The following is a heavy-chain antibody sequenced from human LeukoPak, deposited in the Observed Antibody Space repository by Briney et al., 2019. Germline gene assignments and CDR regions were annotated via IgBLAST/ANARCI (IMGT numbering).Heavy chain of an antibody. Sequence: ASVKVSCKASGYSLIGYYIHCVREAPGQGVEWMGWINPNSGGANYAQKLQGRVTMTRDTSISTVYIELTRLRSDDTAMYYCAKSTNWGSISDGFDIWGQGTMVTVAS. CDR3: AKSTNWGSISDGFDI. D-gene: IGHD7-27*01. V-gene: IGHV1-2*02. J-gene: IGHJ3*02. CDR2: INPNSGGA. CDR1: GYSLIGYY.